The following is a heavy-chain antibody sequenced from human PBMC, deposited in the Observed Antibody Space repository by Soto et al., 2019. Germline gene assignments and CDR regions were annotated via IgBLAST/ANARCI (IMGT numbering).Heavy chain of an antibody. J-gene: IGHJ4*02. CDR1: GFTFTSSA. Sequence: SVKVSCKASGFTFTSSAVQWVRQARGQRLEWIGWIVVGSGNTNYAQKFQERVTITRDMSTSTAYMELSSLRSEDTAVYYCAAGEIVVVTKPFDYWGQGTLVTSPQ. D-gene: IGHD3-22*01. V-gene: IGHV1-58*01. CDR2: IVVGSGNT. CDR3: AAGEIVVVTKPFDY.